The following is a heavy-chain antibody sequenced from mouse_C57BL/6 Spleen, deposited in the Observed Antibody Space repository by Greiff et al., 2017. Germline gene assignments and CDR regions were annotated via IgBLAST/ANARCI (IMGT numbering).Heavy chain of an antibody. J-gene: IGHJ4*01. V-gene: IGHV1-72*01. CDR2: IDPNSGGT. CDR3: AREVYDGYYGYAMDY. CDR1: GYTFTSYW. Sequence: QVQLKESGAELVKPGASVKLSCKASGYTFTSYWMHWVKQRPGRGLEWIGRIDPNSGGTKYTEKFKSKATLTVDKPSSTAYMQLSSLTSEDSAVYYCAREVYDGYYGYAMDYWGQGTSVTVSS. D-gene: IGHD2-3*01.